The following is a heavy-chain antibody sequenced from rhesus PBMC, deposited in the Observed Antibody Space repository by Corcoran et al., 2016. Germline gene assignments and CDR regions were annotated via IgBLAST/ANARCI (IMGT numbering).Heavy chain of an antibody. J-gene: IGHJ5-1*01. CDR1: VGPISQYGY. CDR3: ARGPDCTGGICYNRFDV. CDR2: IYGHGTST. Sequence: QVKLQQWGEGLVKPSETLSPTCAVHVGPISQYGYWIGIRHPARKGLEWIGYIYGHGTSTNYNPSLKNRVTISKDTSKNQFSLNLSSVTAADTAIYYCARGPDCTGGICYNRFDVWGPGVLVTVSS. D-gene: IGHD2-39*02. V-gene: IGHV4-73*01.